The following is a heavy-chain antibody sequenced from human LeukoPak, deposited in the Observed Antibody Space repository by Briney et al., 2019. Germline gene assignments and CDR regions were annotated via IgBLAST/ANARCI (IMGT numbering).Heavy chain of an antibody. Sequence: ASVKDSCKVSGYTLTELSMHWVRQAPGKGLEWMGGFDPEDGETIYAQKFQGRVTMTEDTSTDTAYMELSSLRSEDTAVYYCATPAATENWFDPWGQGTLVTVSS. CDR2: FDPEDGET. V-gene: IGHV1-24*01. J-gene: IGHJ5*02. CDR1: GYTLTELS. CDR3: ATPAATENWFDP. D-gene: IGHD2-2*01.